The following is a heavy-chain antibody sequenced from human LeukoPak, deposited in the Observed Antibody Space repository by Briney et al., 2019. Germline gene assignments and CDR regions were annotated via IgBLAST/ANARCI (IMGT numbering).Heavy chain of an antibody. CDR1: GFTFSRYS. CDR2: ISTFSNTI. Sequence: GGSLRLSCAASGFTFSRYSMNWVRQAPGKGLEWVSFISTFSNTIYYADFVKGRFTISRDNAKNSLYLQMNSLRVEDTAVYFCARGGGLDVWGQGATVTVSS. D-gene: IGHD3-16*01. V-gene: IGHV3-48*01. CDR3: ARGGGLDV. J-gene: IGHJ6*02.